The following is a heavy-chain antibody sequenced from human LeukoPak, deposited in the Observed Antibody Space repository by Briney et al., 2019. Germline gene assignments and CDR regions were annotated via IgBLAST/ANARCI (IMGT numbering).Heavy chain of an antibody. J-gene: IGHJ4*02. CDR1: GGSISSGGYY. CDR3: ARYVATISGFDY. CDR2: IYYSGST. V-gene: IGHV4-31*03. D-gene: IGHD5-12*01. Sequence: SETLSLTCTASGGSISSGGYYWSWIRQHPGKGLEWIGYIYYSGSTYYNPSLKSRVTISVDTSKNQFSLKLSSVTAADTAVYYCARYVATISGFDYWGQGTLVTVSS.